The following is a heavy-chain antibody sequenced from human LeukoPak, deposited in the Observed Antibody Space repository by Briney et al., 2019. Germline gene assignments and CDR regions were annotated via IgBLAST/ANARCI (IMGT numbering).Heavy chain of an antibody. Sequence: GGTLRLSCAASGFTFSSYCMHWVRQAPGKGLVWVSRINGDGSSTTYADSVKGRFTISRDNAKNTLYLQMNSLRAEDTAVYYCTRDMSPAHYWGQGTRVTVSS. CDR1: GFTFSSYC. J-gene: IGHJ4*02. CDR2: INGDGSST. V-gene: IGHV3-74*01. CDR3: TRDMSPAHY. D-gene: IGHD3-10*02.